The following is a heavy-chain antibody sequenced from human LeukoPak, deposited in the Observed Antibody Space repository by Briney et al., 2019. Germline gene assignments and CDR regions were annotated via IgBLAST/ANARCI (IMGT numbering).Heavy chain of an antibody. J-gene: IGHJ4*02. CDR3: ARVSGDFWSGYYTRLTQYYFDY. CDR2: INHSGST. CDR1: GGSFSGYY. V-gene: IGHV4-34*01. Sequence: SETLSLTXAVYGGSFSGYYWSWIRQPPGKGLEWIGEINHSGSTNYNPSLKSRVTISVDTSKNQFSLKLSSVTAADTAVYYCARVSGDFWSGYYTRLTQYYFDYWGQGTLVTVSS. D-gene: IGHD3-3*01.